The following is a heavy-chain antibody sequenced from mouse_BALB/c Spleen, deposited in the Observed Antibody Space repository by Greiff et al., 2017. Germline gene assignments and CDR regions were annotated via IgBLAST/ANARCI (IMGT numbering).Heavy chain of an antibody. CDR1: GFTFSSYG. J-gene: IGHJ1*01. CDR3: ASITTVVYFDV. Sequence: EVMLVESGGGLVQPGGSLKLSCAASGFTFSSYGMSWVRQTPDKRLELVATINSNGGSTYYPDSVKGRFTISRDNAKNTLYLQMSSLKSEDTAMYYCASITTVVYFDVWGAGTTVTVSS. V-gene: IGHV5-6-3*01. CDR2: INSNGGST. D-gene: IGHD1-1*01.